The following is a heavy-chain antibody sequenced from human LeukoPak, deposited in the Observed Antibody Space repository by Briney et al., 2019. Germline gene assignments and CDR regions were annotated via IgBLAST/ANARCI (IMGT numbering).Heavy chain of an antibody. CDR2: IYYSGST. CDR1: GGSISSGGYY. CDR3: ARGGYCSGGSCYQIADY. Sequence: SQTLSLTCTVSGGSISSGGYYWSWIRQPPGKGLEWIGYIYYSGSTYYNPSLKSRVTISVDTSKNQFSLKLSSVTAADTAVYYCARGGYCSGGSCYQIADYWGQGTLVTVSS. V-gene: IGHV4-31*03. J-gene: IGHJ4*02. D-gene: IGHD2-15*01.